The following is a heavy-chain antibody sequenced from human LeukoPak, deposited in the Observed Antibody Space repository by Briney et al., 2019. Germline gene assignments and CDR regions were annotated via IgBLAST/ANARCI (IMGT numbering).Heavy chain of an antibody. D-gene: IGHD2-21*02. J-gene: IGHJ4*02. Sequence: SVKVSCKASGGTFSSYASSWVRQAPGQGLEWMGRIIPIFGTANYAQKFQGRVTITTDESTSTAYMELSSLRSEDTAVYYCARAYCGGDCYSGAFDYWGQGTLVTVSS. CDR1: GGTFSSYA. CDR2: IIPIFGTA. CDR3: ARAYCGGDCYSGAFDY. V-gene: IGHV1-69*05.